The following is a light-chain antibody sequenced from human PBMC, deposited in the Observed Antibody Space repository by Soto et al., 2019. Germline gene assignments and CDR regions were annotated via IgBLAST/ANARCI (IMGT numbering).Light chain of an antibody. V-gene: IGKV1-39*01. CDR1: QSISRY. Sequence: DIQMTQSPSSLSASVGDRVTITCRASQSISRYLNWYQQKPGKAPSLLIYAASSLQSGVPSRFSGSGSGTDFTLTISSLQPEDFATYYCEQSYSIRSFGQGTKVEIK. J-gene: IGKJ1*01. CDR2: AAS. CDR3: EQSYSIRS.